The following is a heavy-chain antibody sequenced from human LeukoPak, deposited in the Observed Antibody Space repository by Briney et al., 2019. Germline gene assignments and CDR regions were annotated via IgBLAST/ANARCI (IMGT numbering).Heavy chain of an antibody. Sequence: ASVKVSCKASGYTFTSYYIHWVRQAPGQGLEWMGTINPSGGSTNYAQKFQGRVTMTRDTSTTTVYMELSSLRSEDTAVYYCARGRGSYMVDDYWGQGTLVTVSS. J-gene: IGHJ4*02. CDR1: GYTFTSYY. CDR3: ARGRGSYMVDDY. CDR2: INPSGGST. V-gene: IGHV1-46*01. D-gene: IGHD1-26*01.